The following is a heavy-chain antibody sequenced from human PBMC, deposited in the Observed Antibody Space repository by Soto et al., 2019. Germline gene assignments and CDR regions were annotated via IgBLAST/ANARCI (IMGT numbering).Heavy chain of an antibody. Sequence: QVTLKESGPVLVQPTETLTLTCTVSGFSLSNARMGVSWIRQPPGKALEWLAHIFSNDEKSYSTSLKSRLTISKDTSKSQVVLTMTNMDPVDTATYYWARIVVVVAGDWFDPWGQGTLVTVSS. D-gene: IGHD2-15*01. CDR1: GFSLSNARMG. CDR3: ARIVVVVAGDWFDP. CDR2: IFSNDEK. J-gene: IGHJ5*02. V-gene: IGHV2-26*01.